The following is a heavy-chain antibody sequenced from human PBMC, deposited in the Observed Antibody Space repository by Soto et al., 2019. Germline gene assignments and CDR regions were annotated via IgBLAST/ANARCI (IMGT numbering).Heavy chain of an antibody. D-gene: IGHD6-6*01. CDR2: IIPIFGTA. CDR3: ARFKYSSSSLVEDY. J-gene: IGHJ4*02. Sequence: QVQLVQSGAEVKKPGSSVKVSCKASVGTFSSYAISWVRQAPGQGLEWMGGIIPIFGTANYAQKFQGRVTITADESTSTAYMELSSLRSEDTAVYYCARFKYSSSSLVEDYWGQGTLVTVSS. CDR1: VGTFSSYA. V-gene: IGHV1-69*01.